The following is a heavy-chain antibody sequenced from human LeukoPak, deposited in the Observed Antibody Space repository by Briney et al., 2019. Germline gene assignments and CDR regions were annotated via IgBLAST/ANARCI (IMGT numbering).Heavy chain of an antibody. J-gene: IGHJ4*02. CDR1: GYTFTSYD. CDR2: MNPNSGNT. CDR3: ARGLGSSSSSARFDY. D-gene: IGHD6-6*01. Sequence: ASVKVSCKASGYTFTSYDINWVRQATRQGLEWMGWMNPNSGNTGYAQKFQGRVTMTRNTSISTAYMELSSLRSEDTAVYYCARGLGSSSSSARFDYWGQGTLVTVSS. V-gene: IGHV1-8*01.